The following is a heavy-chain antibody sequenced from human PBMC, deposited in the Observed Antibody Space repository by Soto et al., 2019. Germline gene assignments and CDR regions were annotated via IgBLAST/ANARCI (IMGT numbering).Heavy chain of an antibody. Sequence: EVQILQSGGGLVQPGGSLRLSCVATGFTFNTNDMSWIRHAPGKGLEWVSLISGGGETTKYADSVKGRFTISRDNSKNTVYLEMNSLRAEDTALYYCAKNSGYFTWGQGTLVTVSS. CDR3: AKNSGYFT. V-gene: IGHV3-23*01. CDR2: ISGGGETT. CDR1: GFTFNTND. D-gene: IGHD1-26*01. J-gene: IGHJ4*02.